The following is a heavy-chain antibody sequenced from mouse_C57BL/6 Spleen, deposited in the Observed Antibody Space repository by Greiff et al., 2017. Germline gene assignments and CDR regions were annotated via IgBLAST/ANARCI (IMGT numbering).Heavy chain of an antibody. CDR1: GYTFTSYW. CDR3: ARGYCGSGPGWFAY. V-gene: IGHV1-50*01. J-gene: IGHJ3*01. Sequence: VQLQQSGAELVKPGASVKLSCKASGYTFTSYWMQWVKQRPGQGLEWIGEIDPSDSYTNYNQKFKGKATLTVDTSSSTAYMQLSSLTSEDSAVYYCARGYCGSGPGWFAYWGQGTLVTVSA. CDR2: IDPSDSYT. D-gene: IGHD1-1*01.